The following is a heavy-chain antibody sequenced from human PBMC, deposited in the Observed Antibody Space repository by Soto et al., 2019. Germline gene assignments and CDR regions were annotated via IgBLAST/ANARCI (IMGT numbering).Heavy chain of an antibody. CDR1: GFTFSSYA. Sequence: QVQLVESGGGVVQPGRSLRLSCAASGFTFSSYAMHWVRQAPGKGLEWVAVISYDGSNKYYADSVKGRFTISRDNSKNTLYLQMNSLRAEDTAVYYCARDGAAAGSAAFDIWVQGTMVTVSS. CDR3: ARDGAAAGSAAFDI. D-gene: IGHD6-13*01. J-gene: IGHJ3*02. CDR2: ISYDGSNK. V-gene: IGHV3-30-3*01.